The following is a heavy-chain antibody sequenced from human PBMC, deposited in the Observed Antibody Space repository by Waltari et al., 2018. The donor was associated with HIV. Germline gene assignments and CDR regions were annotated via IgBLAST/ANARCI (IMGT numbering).Heavy chain of an antibody. CDR1: GITFRHAW. J-gene: IGHJ4*02. CDR2: IKSGAEGGTT. V-gene: IGHV3-15*01. D-gene: IGHD3-22*01. CDR3: TTLWYSYDSTDY. Sequence: EVQLVESGGGLVKPGGSLRLSCAASGITFRHAWMSWVRQAPGKGLEWVGRIKSGAEGGTTDYAAAVKGRFTISRDDSKHTLYLQMDSLKTEDTAVYYCTTLWYSYDSTDYWGQGTLVTVSS.